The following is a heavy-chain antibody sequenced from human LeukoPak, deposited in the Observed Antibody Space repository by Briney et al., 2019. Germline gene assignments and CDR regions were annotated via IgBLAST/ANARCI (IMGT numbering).Heavy chain of an antibody. CDR1: GFTFSGYA. CDR3: AKAYCSGYYYAYFDY. D-gene: IGHD3-10*01. Sequence: PGGSLRLSCAASGFTFSGYAMNWVRQAPGKGLEWVSGVGGSGSSTYYADSVKGRFTISRDNSKNTLFLQMNSLRAEDTAMYYCAKAYCSGYYYAYFDYWAQGALVTVSS. CDR2: VGGSGSST. J-gene: IGHJ4*02. V-gene: IGHV3-23*01.